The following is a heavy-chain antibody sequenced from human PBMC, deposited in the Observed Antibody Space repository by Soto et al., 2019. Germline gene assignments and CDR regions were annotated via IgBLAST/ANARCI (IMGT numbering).Heavy chain of an antibody. CDR2: TYYRSKWYN. J-gene: IGHJ6*02. CDR3: ARAGYYYDSSGYYYYYYGMDV. Sequence: PSQTLSLTCAISGDSVSSNSAAWNWIRQSPSRGLEWLGRTYYRSKWYNDYAVSVKSRITINPDTSKNQFSLQLNSVTPEDTAVYYCARAGYYYDSSGYYYYYYGMDVWGQGTTVTVSS. V-gene: IGHV6-1*01. D-gene: IGHD3-22*01. CDR1: GDSVSSNSAA.